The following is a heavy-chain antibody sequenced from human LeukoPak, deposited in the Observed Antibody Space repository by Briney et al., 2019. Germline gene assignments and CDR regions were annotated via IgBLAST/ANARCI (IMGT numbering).Heavy chain of an antibody. J-gene: IGHJ4*02. D-gene: IGHD2-15*01. CDR2: INAGNGNT. V-gene: IGHV1-3*01. CDR3: ARTYALGYCSGGSCPAGLDY. Sequence: ASVKVSCKASGYTFTSYAMHWVRQAPGQRLEWMGWINAGNGNTKYSQKFQGRVTIARDTSASTAYMELSSLRSEDTAVYYCARTYALGYCSGGSCPAGLDYWGQGTLVTVSS. CDR1: GYTFTSYA.